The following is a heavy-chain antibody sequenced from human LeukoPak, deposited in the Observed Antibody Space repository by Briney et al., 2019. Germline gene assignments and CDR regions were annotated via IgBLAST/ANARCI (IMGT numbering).Heavy chain of an antibody. CDR3: ARVLTMTGYGDY. J-gene: IGHJ4*02. CDR1: GGSISSYY. Sequence: SETLSLTCTVSGGSISSYYWSWIRQPPGKGQEWIGYIYYSGSTNYNPSLKSRVTISVDTSKNQFSLKLSSVTAADTAVYYCARVLTMTGYGDYWGQGTLVTVSS. D-gene: IGHD3-9*01. CDR2: IYYSGST. V-gene: IGHV4-59*01.